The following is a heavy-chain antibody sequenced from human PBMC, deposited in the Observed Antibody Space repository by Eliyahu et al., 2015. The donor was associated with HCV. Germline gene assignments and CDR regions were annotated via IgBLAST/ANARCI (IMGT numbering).Heavy chain of an antibody. CDR1: GGSIXTXY. CDR3: ASGGGGIAVTGTGGWFDP. CDR2: THYSGGT. D-gene: IGHD6-19*01. Sequence: QVQLQESGPGLVKPSETLSLXCTVXGGSIXTXYWTWIRQPPGKGLEWIGDTHYSGGTNYXPSLKSRVTISVDTSKNQFSLILTSVTAADTAVYYCASGGGGIAVTGTGGWFDPWGQGTLVTVSS. V-gene: IGHV4-59*01. J-gene: IGHJ5*02.